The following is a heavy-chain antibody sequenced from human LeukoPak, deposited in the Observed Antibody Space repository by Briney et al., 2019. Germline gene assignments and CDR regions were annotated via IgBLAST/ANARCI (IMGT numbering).Heavy chain of an antibody. V-gene: IGHV3-43D*03. CDR1: GFTFDDYA. Sequence: GGSLRLSCAASGFTFDDYAMHWVRQAPGKGLEWVSLISWDGGSTYYADSVKGRFTISRDNSKNSLYLQMNSLRAEDTALYYCAKVNQLGYCSGGSCYSFDYWGQGTLVTVSS. CDR3: AKVNQLGYCSGGSCYSFDY. CDR2: ISWDGGST. J-gene: IGHJ4*02. D-gene: IGHD2-15*01.